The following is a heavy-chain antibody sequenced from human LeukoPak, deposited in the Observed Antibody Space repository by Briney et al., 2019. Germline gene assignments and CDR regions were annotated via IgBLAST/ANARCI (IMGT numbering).Heavy chain of an antibody. Sequence: ASVKVSCKASGYTFTNYDINWVRQATGQGLEWMGWMNPNSGNTGYAQKFQGRVAITRNTSISTAYMELSSLRSEDTAVYYCARFSGYSSGWYTANYWGQGTLVTVSS. CDR2: MNPNSGNT. CDR1: GYTFTNYD. CDR3: ARFSGYSSGWYTANY. V-gene: IGHV1-8*03. D-gene: IGHD6-19*01. J-gene: IGHJ4*02.